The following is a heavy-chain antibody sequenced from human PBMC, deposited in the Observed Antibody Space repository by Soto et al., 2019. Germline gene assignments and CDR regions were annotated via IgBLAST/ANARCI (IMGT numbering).Heavy chain of an antibody. Sequence: GGSLRLSCAASGFTFTSYGMHWVRQAPGKGLEWVAVISYDGSNKYYADSVKGRFTISRDNSKNTLYLQMNSLRAEDTAVYYCAKDIGSFSNYYGMDVWGQGTTVTVSS. J-gene: IGHJ6*02. V-gene: IGHV3-30*18. CDR1: GFTFTSYG. CDR3: AKDIGSFSNYYGMDV. D-gene: IGHD3-10*01. CDR2: ISYDGSNK.